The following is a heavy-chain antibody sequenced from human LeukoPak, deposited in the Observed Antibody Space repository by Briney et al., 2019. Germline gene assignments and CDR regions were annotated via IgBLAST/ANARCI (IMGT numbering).Heavy chain of an antibody. D-gene: IGHD6-13*01. CDR3: ARGSSSSLGY. CDR2: INPNSGGT. CDR1: GGTFSSYA. Sequence: ASVKVSCKASGGTFSSYAISWVRQAPGQGLEWMGRINPNSGGTNYAQKFQGRVTMTRDTSISTAYMELSRLRSDDTAVYYCARGSSSSLGYWDQGTLVTVSS. V-gene: IGHV1-2*06. J-gene: IGHJ4*02.